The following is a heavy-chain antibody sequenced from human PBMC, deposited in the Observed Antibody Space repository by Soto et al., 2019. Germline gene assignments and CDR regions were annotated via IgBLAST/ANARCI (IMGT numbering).Heavy chain of an antibody. CDR2: INPNSGGT. CDR3: AREGIAEAGTLGYYYYGMDV. CDR1: GYTFTGYY. J-gene: IGHJ6*02. Sequence: ASVKVSCKASGYTFTGYYMHSVRQAPGQGLEWMGWINPNSGGTNYAQKFQGWVTMTRDTSISTAYMELSRLRSDDTAVYYCAREGIAEAGTLGYYYYGMDVWGQGTTVTVSS. D-gene: IGHD6-13*01. V-gene: IGHV1-2*04.